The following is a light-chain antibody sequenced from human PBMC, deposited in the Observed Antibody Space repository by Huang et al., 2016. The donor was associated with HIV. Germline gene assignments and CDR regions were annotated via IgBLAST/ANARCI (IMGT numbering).Light chain of an antibody. CDR2: GAS. CDR3: QQYNNWPWT. Sequence: EIVMTQSPGPLSVSPGERGTLSCRAGQNVFSNLAWYQQKPGQAPRLLIYGASTRATGIPARCSGSGSGTDFTLTITSLQSEDFAVYYCQQYNNWPWTFGQGTKVEIK. CDR1: QNVFSN. J-gene: IGKJ1*01. V-gene: IGKV3-15*01.